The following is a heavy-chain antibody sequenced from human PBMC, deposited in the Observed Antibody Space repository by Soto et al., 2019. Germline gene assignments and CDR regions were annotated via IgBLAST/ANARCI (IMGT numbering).Heavy chain of an antibody. D-gene: IGHD1-26*01. V-gene: IGHV2-5*02. CDR3: AHSPNSGGRRDAFDI. CDR1: GFSLSTSGVG. Sequence: QITLKESGPTLVKPTQTLTLTCTFSGFSLSTSGVGVGWIRQPPGKALEWLALIYWDDDKRYSPSLKSRLTIXXDXSXIQVVLTMTNMDPVDTATYYCAHSPNSGGRRDAFDIWGQGTMVTVSS. CDR2: IYWDDDK. J-gene: IGHJ3*02.